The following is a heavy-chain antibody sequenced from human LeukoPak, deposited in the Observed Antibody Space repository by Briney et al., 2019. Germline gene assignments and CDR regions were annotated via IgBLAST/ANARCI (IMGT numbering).Heavy chain of an antibody. J-gene: IGHJ4*02. Sequence: SEILSLTCTVSGFSVTTDSYCWGWIRQPPGKGLEWIGYDYCSGNTNYDPSLKRRVTISVDTSKNQFSLTLTSVTAADTAVYFCARDHFGSLDSWGQGILVTVSS. V-gene: IGHV4-61*01. CDR2: DYCSGNT. CDR1: GFSVTTDSYC. D-gene: IGHD3-10*01. CDR3: ARDHFGSLDS.